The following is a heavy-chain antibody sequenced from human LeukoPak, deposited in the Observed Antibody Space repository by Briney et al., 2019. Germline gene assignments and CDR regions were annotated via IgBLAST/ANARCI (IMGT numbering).Heavy chain of an antibody. CDR1: GYTFTSYD. CDR3: ARVCYDFWSGCLNWFDP. CDR2: MNPNSGNT. V-gene: IGHV1-8*01. Sequence: ASAKVSCKASGYTFTSYDINWMRQATGQGLEWMGWMNPNSGNTGYAQKFQGRVTMTRNTSKSTAYMELSSLRSEDTAVYYCARVCYDFWSGCLNWFDPWGQGTLVTVSS. D-gene: IGHD3-3*01. J-gene: IGHJ5*02.